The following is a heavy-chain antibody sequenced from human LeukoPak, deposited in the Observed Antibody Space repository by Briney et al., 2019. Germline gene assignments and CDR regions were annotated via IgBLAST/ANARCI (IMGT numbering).Heavy chain of an antibody. CDR3: ARDYHCGGGDCSWVDY. D-gene: IGHD2-21*01. V-gene: IGHV4-30-2*01. CDR1: GGSTSSGNYY. CDR2: IHHSGST. Sequence: SETLSLTCTVSGGSTSSGNYYWSWIRQPPGKGLEWIGYIHHSGSTYYNPSLNSRVTVSVDRSKNQFSLKMTSVTAADTAVYYCARDYHCGGGDCSWVDYWGQGTLVTVSS. J-gene: IGHJ4*02.